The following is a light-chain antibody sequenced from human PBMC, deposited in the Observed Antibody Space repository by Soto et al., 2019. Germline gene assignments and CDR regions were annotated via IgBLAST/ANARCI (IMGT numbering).Light chain of an antibody. CDR3: YSYTSSNTYV. Sequence: QSALTQPASVSGSPGQSITISCTGTSSDVGGYNYVSWYQHHPGKVPQLLIYDVSNRPSGVSNRFSGSKSGNTASLTISGLQAEDEAEYYCYSYTSSNTYVFGTGTKLTVL. CDR1: SSDVGGYNY. V-gene: IGLV2-14*03. J-gene: IGLJ1*01. CDR2: DVS.